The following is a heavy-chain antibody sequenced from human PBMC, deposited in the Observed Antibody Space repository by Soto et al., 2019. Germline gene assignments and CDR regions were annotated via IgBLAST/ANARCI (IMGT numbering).Heavy chain of an antibody. Sequence: GGSLRLSCAASGFSFGSYALSWVRQAPGKGLEWVSTISGSDGKTFYADAVKGRFSISRDTSQNTLYLQMNSLRADDTAIYYCARWSYLDYWGQGTRVTVYS. V-gene: IGHV3-23*01. CDR3: ARWSYLDY. D-gene: IGHD3-3*01. J-gene: IGHJ4*02. CDR1: GFSFGSYA. CDR2: ISGSDGKT.